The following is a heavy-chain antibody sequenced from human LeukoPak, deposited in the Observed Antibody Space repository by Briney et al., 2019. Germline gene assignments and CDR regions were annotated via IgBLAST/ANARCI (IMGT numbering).Heavy chain of an antibody. D-gene: IGHD6-13*01. J-gene: IGHJ4*02. CDR2: ISGSGGST. CDR3: ARLYSSTWDNYFDY. CDR1: GFTVSSDY. V-gene: IGHV3-23*01. Sequence: GGSLRLSCTASGFTVSSDYMSWVRQSPGKGLEWVSGISGSGGSTYYADSVKGRFTISRDNSKNTLYVQMNSLRAEDTAVYYCARLYSSTWDNYFDYWGQGTLVTVSS.